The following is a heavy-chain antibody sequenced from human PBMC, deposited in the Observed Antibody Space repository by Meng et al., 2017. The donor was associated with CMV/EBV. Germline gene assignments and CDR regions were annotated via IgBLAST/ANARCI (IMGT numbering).Heavy chain of an antibody. CDR1: GYSFTSYW. CDR3: ARLASEWEPFDY. CDR2: IYPGDSDT. D-gene: IGHD1-26*01. J-gene: IGHJ4*02. Sequence: GESLKISCKGSGYSFTSYWIGWVRQMPGKGLEWMGIIYPGDSDTRYGPSFPGQVTISADKSISTAYLQWSGLKASDTAMYYCARLASEWEPFDYWGQGTLVTVSS. V-gene: IGHV5-51*01.